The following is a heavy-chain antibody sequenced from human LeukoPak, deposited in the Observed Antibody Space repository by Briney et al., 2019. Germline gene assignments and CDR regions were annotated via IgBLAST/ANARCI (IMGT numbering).Heavy chain of an antibody. CDR2: IYYSGST. D-gene: IGHD3-22*01. V-gene: IGHV4-39*01. CDR3: ASLPVNYYDSSGYYTPVGY. Sequence: SETLSLTCTVSGGSISSSSYYWGWIRQPPGKGLEWIGSIYYSGSTYYNPSLKSRVTISVDTSKNQFSLKLSSVTAADTAVYYCASLPVNYYDSSGYYTPVGYWGQGTLVTVSS. J-gene: IGHJ4*02. CDR1: GGSISSSSYY.